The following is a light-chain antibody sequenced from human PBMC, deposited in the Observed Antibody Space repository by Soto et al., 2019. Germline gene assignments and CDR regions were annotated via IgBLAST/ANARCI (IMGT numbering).Light chain of an antibody. Sequence: QSALTQPPSASGSPGQSVTISCTGTSSDVGGYNYVSWYQQHPGKAPKLMIYEVTKWPSGVPDRFSGSKSGNTASLTVSGLQAEDEADYFCSSFAGTIFYVFGTGTQLTVL. J-gene: IGLJ1*01. CDR1: SSDVGGYNY. CDR3: SSFAGTIFYV. CDR2: EVT. V-gene: IGLV2-8*01.